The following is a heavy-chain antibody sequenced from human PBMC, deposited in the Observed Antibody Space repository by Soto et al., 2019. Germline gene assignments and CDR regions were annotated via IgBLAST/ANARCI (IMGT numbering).Heavy chain of an antibody. D-gene: IGHD1-26*01. CDR3: AILSGSYYYFDY. Sequence: SETLSLTCTVSGGSISSYYWSWIRQPPGKGLEWIGYIYYSGSTNYNPSLKSRVTISVDTSKNQFSLKLSSVTAADTAVYYCAILSGSYYYFDYWGQGTLVTVSS. V-gene: IGHV4-59*08. CDR2: IYYSGST. CDR1: GGSISSYY. J-gene: IGHJ4*02.